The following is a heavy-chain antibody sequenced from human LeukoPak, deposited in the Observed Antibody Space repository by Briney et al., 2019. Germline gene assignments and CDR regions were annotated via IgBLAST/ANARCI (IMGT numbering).Heavy chain of an antibody. CDR1: GFTFSSYA. Sequence: GGSLRLSCAASGFTFSSYAMSWVRHAPGKGLEWVSAISGSGGSTYYADSVKGRFTISRDNSKNTLYLQMNSLRAEDTAVYYCAKFTDYGGNSEYDYWGQGTLVTVSS. J-gene: IGHJ4*02. V-gene: IGHV3-23*01. D-gene: IGHD4-23*01. CDR3: AKFTDYGGNSEYDY. CDR2: ISGSGGST.